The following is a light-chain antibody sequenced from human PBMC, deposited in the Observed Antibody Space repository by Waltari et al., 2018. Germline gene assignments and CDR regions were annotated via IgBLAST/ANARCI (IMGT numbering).Light chain of an antibody. CDR1: QSVGSN. J-gene: IGKJ1*01. V-gene: IGKV3-15*01. Sequence: EIVMMQSPGTLFASPGERVILSCRASQSVGSNLAWYQQKPGQAPRLLIYGASTRATDIPVTFSGSGSGTGFTLTNSSLQSEDFALYYCQQYYNWPRTFGQGTKVEIK. CDR2: GAS. CDR3: QQYYNWPRT.